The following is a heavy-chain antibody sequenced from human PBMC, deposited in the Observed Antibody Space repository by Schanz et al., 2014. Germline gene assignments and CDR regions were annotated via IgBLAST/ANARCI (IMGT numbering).Heavy chain of an antibody. V-gene: IGHV1-2*06. CDR1: GYTFTGYY. J-gene: IGHJ6*02. Sequence: QVQLVQSGAEVKEPGASVKLSCKSSGYTFTGYYMHWVRQAPGQGLEWMGRINPNSGGTNYAQKFQGRVTMTTDTSISTAYMELSRLTSDDTAVFFCARENTAVAGMPRVMDVWGQGTTVTVTS. D-gene: IGHD6-19*01. CDR2: INPNSGGT. CDR3: ARENTAVAGMPRVMDV.